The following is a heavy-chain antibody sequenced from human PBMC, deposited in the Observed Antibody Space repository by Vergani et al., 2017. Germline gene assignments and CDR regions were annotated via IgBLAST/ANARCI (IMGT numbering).Heavy chain of an antibody. Sequence: QVQLQQWGAGLLKPSETLSLTCAVYGGSFSGYYWSWIRQPPGKGLEWIGEINHSGSTNYNPSLKGRVTISVDTSKNQLSLKLSSVTAADTAVYYCARGAGITGTTRYYYYYYMDVWGKGTTVTVSS. CDR2: INHSGST. D-gene: IGHD1-7*01. CDR1: GGSFSGYY. CDR3: ARGAGITGTTRYYYYYYMDV. J-gene: IGHJ6*03. V-gene: IGHV4-34*01.